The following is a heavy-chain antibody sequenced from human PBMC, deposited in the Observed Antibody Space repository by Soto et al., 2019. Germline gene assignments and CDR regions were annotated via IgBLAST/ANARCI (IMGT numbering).Heavy chain of an antibody. D-gene: IGHD2-15*01. CDR3: ARVRANDSEIDY. J-gene: IGHJ4*02. V-gene: IGHV3-7*03. CDR1: GFMFVSYW. CDR2: IKRDGREK. Sequence: EVQLVESGGGLVQPGGSLRLSCSAYGFMFVSYWMTWVRHAPGQGLEWVANIKRDGREKFYVDAVKGRFTNSRDNADNSLLLHMNSLRAEDTAIYYCARVRANDSEIDYWGQGALVTVS.